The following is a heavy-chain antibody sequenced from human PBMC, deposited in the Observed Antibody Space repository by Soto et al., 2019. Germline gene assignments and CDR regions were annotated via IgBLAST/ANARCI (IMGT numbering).Heavy chain of an antibody. CDR2: IYSGGST. CDR1: GFTVSSNY. V-gene: IGHV3-53*05. CDR3: ARGMDSSSWYDYYYYYGMDV. J-gene: IGHJ6*02. Sequence: EVQLVETGGGLIQPGGSLRLSCAASGFTVSSNYMSWVRQAPGKGLEWVSVIYSGGSTYYADSVKGRFTISRDNSKNTRYLEMNSRRAEDTAVYYCARGMDSSSWYDYYYYYGMDVWGQGTTVIVAS. D-gene: IGHD6-13*01.